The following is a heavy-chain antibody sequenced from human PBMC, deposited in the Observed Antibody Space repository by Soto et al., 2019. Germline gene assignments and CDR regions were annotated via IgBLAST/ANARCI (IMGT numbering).Heavy chain of an antibody. CDR1: GFTFSTYW. V-gene: IGHV3-7*03. CDR3: AGGGGWGGDS. Sequence: EVQLVESGGGLVQPGGSLRLSCAASGFTFSTYWMNWVRQAPGKGLEWVATIKEDGSDKYYVDSVKGRFTISKDNTRNSLYLQMNSLRVEDTAIYYCAGGGGWGGDSWGQGTLVTVSS. D-gene: IGHD3-10*01. CDR2: IKEDGSDK. J-gene: IGHJ4*02.